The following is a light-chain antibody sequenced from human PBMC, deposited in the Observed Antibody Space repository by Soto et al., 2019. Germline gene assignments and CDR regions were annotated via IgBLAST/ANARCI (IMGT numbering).Light chain of an antibody. CDR2: DVS. J-gene: IGLJ2*01. CDR3: GSSASSNTVL. Sequence: QSALTQPASVSGSTGQSITISCTGTSSDICGYNYVSWYQQHPGKAPKLMIYDVSDRPSGVSNRFSGSKSGNTASLTISGLQAEDEADYYCGSSASSNTVLFGGGTKLTVL. V-gene: IGLV2-14*03. CDR1: SSDICGYNY.